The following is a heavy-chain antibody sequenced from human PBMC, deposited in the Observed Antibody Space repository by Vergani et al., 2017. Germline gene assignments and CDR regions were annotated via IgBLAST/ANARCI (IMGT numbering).Heavy chain of an antibody. J-gene: IGHJ6*03. V-gene: IGHV3-11*01. Sequence: QVQLVESGGGLVKPGGSLRLSCAASGFTFSDYYMSWIRQAPGKGLEWVSYISSSGSTIYYADSVKGRFTISRDNAKNSLYLQMNSLRAEDTAVYYCARALSQRPTVVVVAATLDYYYYMDVWGKGTTVTVSS. CDR1: GFTFSDYY. CDR3: ARALSQRPTVVVVAATLDYYYYMDV. D-gene: IGHD2-15*01. CDR2: ISSSGSTI.